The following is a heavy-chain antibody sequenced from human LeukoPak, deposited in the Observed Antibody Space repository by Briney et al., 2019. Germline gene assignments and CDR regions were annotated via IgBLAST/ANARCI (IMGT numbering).Heavy chain of an antibody. CDR2: INPSTGGS. V-gene: IGHV1-2*02. J-gene: IGHJ4*02. CDR3: ARSPGRSAWYYVDF. Sequence: ASVKVSCKTSGYSFNDYYMHWIRQAPGQGLEWMGWINPSTGGSYYTQNFQGRVTMTRDTSISTAYMELNTLTSDDTAVYFCARSPGRSAWYYVDFWGPGTLVIVFS. D-gene: IGHD6-19*01. CDR1: GYSFNDYY.